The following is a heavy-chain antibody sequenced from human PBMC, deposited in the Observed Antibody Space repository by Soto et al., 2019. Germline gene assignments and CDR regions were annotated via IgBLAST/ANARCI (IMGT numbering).Heavy chain of an antibody. V-gene: IGHV4-59*01. CDR3: STARSQPQNDY. CDR2: FYYTGIT. J-gene: IGHJ4*02. Sequence: SETLSLTCTVSGGSISNYYWGWIRQPPGKGLEWIGYFYYTGITNYNPSLKSRISMSVDTSKNQFSLKLRSEDTAVYYCSTARSQPQNDYWGQGTLVTVSS. CDR1: GGSISNYY.